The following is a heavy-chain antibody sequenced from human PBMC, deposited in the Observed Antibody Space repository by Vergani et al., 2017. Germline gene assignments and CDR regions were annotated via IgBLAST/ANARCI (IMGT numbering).Heavy chain of an antibody. CDR2: IWYDGSNK. J-gene: IGHJ4*02. CDR1: GFTFSSYA. V-gene: IGHV3-33*08. Sequence: QVQLVESGGGVVQPGRSLRLSCAASGFTFSSYAMHWVRQAPGKGLEWVAVIWYDGSNKYYADSVKGRFTISRDNSKNTLYLQMNSLRAEDTAVYYCAREGPDYYGSGFVDYWGQGTLVTVSS. D-gene: IGHD3-10*01. CDR3: AREGPDYYGSGFVDY.